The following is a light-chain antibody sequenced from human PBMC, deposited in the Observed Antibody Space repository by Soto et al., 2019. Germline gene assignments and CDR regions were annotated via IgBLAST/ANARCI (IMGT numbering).Light chain of an antibody. Sequence: QSALTQPASASGSPGQSVTISCTGTSSDVGAYNYVAWYQQHPGKAPKLMIFEVSHRPSGVSNRYSGSKSGNTASLTISGLQAEDEADSYCSSYTSSNTLVFGGGTQLTVL. CDR3: SSYTSSNTLV. J-gene: IGLJ2*01. V-gene: IGLV2-14*01. CDR2: EVS. CDR1: SSDVGAYNY.